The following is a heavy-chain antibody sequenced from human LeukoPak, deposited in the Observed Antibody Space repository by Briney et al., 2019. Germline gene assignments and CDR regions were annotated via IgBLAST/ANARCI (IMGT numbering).Heavy chain of an antibody. CDR3: ARRPQYGSYDY. V-gene: IGHV4-59*08. CDR1: GGSISSYY. J-gene: IGHJ4*02. D-gene: IGHD4-17*01. Sequence: SETLSLTCTVSGGSISSYYWSWIRQPPGKGLEWIGYIYYSGSTNYNPSLKSRVTISVDTTKNQFSLKLSSVTAADTAVYYCARRPQYGSYDYWGQGTLVTVSS. CDR2: IYYSGST.